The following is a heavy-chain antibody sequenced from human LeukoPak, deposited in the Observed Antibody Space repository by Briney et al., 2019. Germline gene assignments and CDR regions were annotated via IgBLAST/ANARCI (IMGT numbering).Heavy chain of an antibody. Sequence: GASVKVSCEVSGYTLTELSMHWVRQAPGKGLEWMGGFDPEDGETIYAQKFQGRVTMTEDTSTDTAYMELRSLRSDDTAVYYCARDPVEYSSGWSIGWFDPWGQGTLVTVSS. CDR1: GYTLTELS. CDR2: FDPEDGET. J-gene: IGHJ5*02. V-gene: IGHV1-24*01. CDR3: ARDPVEYSSGWSIGWFDP. D-gene: IGHD6-19*01.